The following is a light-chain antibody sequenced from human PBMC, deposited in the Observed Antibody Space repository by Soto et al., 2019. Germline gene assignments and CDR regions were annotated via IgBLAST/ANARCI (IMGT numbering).Light chain of an antibody. Sequence: EIVMTQSPVTLSVSPGGGATLSCRASQSAGTNLAWYQQQPGQPPRLLIYGASIRATGVPARFSGSGSGTEFTLTISSLQSEDFAVYYCQQYNNWPPLTFGGGTKVDI. CDR3: QQYNNWPPLT. CDR1: QSAGTN. CDR2: GAS. J-gene: IGKJ4*01. V-gene: IGKV3-15*01.